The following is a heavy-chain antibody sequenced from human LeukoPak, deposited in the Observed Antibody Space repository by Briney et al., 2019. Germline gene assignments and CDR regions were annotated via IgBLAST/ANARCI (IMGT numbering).Heavy chain of an antibody. CDR2: INPNSGGT. Sequence: ASVKVSCKASGYTFTGYYMHWVRQAPGQGLEWMGWINPNSGGTNYAQKFQGRVTMTRDTSISTAYMELSRLRSDDTAVYYCAREKDYYGSGSYYGYGGQGTLVTVSS. D-gene: IGHD3-10*01. CDR3: AREKDYYGSGSYYGY. CDR1: GYTFTGYY. J-gene: IGHJ4*02. V-gene: IGHV1-2*02.